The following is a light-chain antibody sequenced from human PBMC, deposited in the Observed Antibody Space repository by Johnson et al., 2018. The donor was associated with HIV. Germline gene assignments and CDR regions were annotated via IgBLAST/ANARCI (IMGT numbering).Light chain of an antibody. V-gene: IGLV1-51*01. J-gene: IGLJ1*01. CDR2: DNN. CDR3: GTWDSSLSAAYV. Sequence: QSVLTQPPSVSAAPGQKVTISCSGSSSNIGNNYVSWYQQLPGTAPKLLIFDNNKRPSGIPDRFFGSKSGTSATLDIPGLQPVDEADYYCGTWDSSLSAAYVFGTGTKVTVL. CDR1: SSNIGNNY.